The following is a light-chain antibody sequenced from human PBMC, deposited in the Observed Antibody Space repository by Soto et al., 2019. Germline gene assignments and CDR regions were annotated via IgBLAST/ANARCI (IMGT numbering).Light chain of an antibody. CDR1: QTIRNY. CDR2: AAS. CDR3: QQYNSYSPLT. V-gene: IGKV1-39*01. J-gene: IGKJ4*01. Sequence: DIQMTQSPSSLSASVGDRVTITCRASQTIRNYLNWYQQRPGKTPNLLVYAASNLRSGVPSRFSGSGSGTDFTLTISSLQPEDFATYYCQQYNSYSPLTFGGGTKVEIK.